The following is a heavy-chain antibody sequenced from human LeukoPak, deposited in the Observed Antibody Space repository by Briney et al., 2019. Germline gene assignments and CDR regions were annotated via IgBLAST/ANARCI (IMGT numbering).Heavy chain of an antibody. V-gene: IGHV4-39*07. CDR2: IYYSGST. CDR1: GGSISSSSYY. D-gene: IGHD2-2*02. CDR3: ARGGGKSIVVVPAAINFDY. J-gene: IGHJ4*02. Sequence: SETLSLTCTVSGGSISSSSYYWGWIRQPPGKGLEWIGSIYYSGSTYYNPSLKSRVTISVDTSKNQFSLKLSSVTAADTAVYCCARGGGKSIVVVPAAINFDYWGQGTLVTVSS.